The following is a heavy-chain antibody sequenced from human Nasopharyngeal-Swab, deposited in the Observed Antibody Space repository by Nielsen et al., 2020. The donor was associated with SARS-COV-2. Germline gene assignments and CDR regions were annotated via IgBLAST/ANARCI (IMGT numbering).Heavy chain of an antibody. D-gene: IGHD3-9*01. V-gene: IGHV4-39*01. J-gene: IGHJ4*02. CDR1: GGSISSSSYY. Sequence: GSLRLSCTVSGGSISSSSYYWGWIRQPPGKGLEWIGSIYYSGSTYYNPSLKSRVTISVDTSKNQFSLKLSSVTAADTAVYYCASFIFTGYPWYWGQGTLVTVSS. CDR3: ASFIFTGYPWY. CDR2: IYYSGST.